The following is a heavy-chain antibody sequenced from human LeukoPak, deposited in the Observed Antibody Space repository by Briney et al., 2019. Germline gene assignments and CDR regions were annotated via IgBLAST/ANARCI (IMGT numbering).Heavy chain of an antibody. J-gene: IGHJ4*02. CDR3: AKDIGYCSGGSCYEGGYFDY. V-gene: IGHV3-9*01. CDR2: ISWNSGSI. Sequence: GGSLRLSSAASGFTFDDYAMHWVRQAPGKGLEWVSGISWNSGSIGYADSVKGRFTISRDNAKNSLYLQMNSLRAEDTALYYCAKDIGYCSGGSCYEGGYFDYWGQGTLVTVSS. D-gene: IGHD2-15*01. CDR1: GFTFDDYA.